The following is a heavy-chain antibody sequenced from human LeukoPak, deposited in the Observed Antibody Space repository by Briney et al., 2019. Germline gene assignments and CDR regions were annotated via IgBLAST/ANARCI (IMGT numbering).Heavy chain of an antibody. CDR2: IYYSGST. CDR1: GGSISSGGYY. D-gene: IGHD6-13*01. J-gene: IGHJ5*02. V-gene: IGHV4-31*03. CDR3: AMRGSNYWFDP. Sequence: NPSETLSLTCTVSGGSISSGGYYWSWIRQHPGKGLEWIGYIYYSGSTYYNPSLKSRVTISVDTSKNQFPLKLSSVTAADTAVYYCAMRGSNYWFDPWGQGTLVTVSS.